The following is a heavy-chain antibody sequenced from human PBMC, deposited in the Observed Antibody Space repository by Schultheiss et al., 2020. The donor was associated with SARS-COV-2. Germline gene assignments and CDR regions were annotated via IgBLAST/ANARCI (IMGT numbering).Heavy chain of an antibody. D-gene: IGHD7-27*01. CDR3: ARLTGVSYGMDV. J-gene: IGHJ6*02. V-gene: IGHV3-21*01. CDR2: ISSSSSYI. Sequence: GESLKISCAASGFTFSSYSMNWVRQAPGKGLEWVSSISSSSSYIYYADSVKGRFTISRDNAKNSLYLQMNSLRAEDTAVYYCARLTGVSYGMDVWGQGTTVTVSS. CDR1: GFTFSSYS.